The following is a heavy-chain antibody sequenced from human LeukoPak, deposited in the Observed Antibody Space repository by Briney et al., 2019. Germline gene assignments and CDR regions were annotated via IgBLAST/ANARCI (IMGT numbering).Heavy chain of an antibody. Sequence: GESLKISCKGSGYSFTSYWIGWVRQMPGKGLEWMGIIYPGDSDTRYSPSFQGQVTISADKSISTAYLQWSSLKALDTAMYYCARSYYDSSGYYFPFDYWGQGTLVTVSS. D-gene: IGHD3-22*01. CDR2: IYPGDSDT. J-gene: IGHJ4*02. V-gene: IGHV5-51*01. CDR1: GYSFTSYW. CDR3: ARSYYDSSGYYFPFDY.